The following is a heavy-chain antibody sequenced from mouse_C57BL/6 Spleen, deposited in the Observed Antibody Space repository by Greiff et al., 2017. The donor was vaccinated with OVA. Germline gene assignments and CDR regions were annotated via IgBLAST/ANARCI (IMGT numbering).Heavy chain of an antibody. V-gene: IGHV1-55*01. D-gene: IGHD2-3*01. CDR3: ARCGYYEYYFDY. J-gene: IGHJ2*01. Sequence: VQLQQPGAELVKPGASVKMSCKASGYTFTSYWITWVKQRPGQGLEWIGDIYPGSGSTNYNEKFKSKATLTVDTSSSTAYMQLSSLTSEDSAVYYCARCGYYEYYFDYWGQGTTLTVSS. CDR2: IYPGSGST. CDR1: GYTFTSYW.